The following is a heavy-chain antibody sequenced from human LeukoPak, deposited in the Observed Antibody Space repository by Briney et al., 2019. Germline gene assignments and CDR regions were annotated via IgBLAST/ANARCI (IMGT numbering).Heavy chain of an antibody. V-gene: IGHV4-38-2*02. CDR1: AYSISSGYY. D-gene: IGHD6-13*01. Sequence: PSETLSLTCTVSAYSISSGYYWAWIRQPPGKGLEWIGSIYHSGSTYYNPSLRSRVTISVDTSKNQFSLKLSSVTAADTAVYYCARVSPYSSSWYWFDPWGQGTLVTVSS. CDR2: IYHSGST. CDR3: ARVSPYSSSWYWFDP. J-gene: IGHJ5*02.